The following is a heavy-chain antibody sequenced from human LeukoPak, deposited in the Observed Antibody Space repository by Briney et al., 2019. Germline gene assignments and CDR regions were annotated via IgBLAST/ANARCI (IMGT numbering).Heavy chain of an antibody. CDR3: ARGTNWFDP. J-gene: IGHJ5*02. CDR2: IIPILGIA. CDR1: GGTFSSYA. V-gene: IGHV1-69*04. Sequence: ASVKVSCKASGGTFSSYAISWVRQAPGQGLEWMGRIIPILGIANYAQKFQGRVTITTDESTSTAYMELSSLRSEDTAVYYCARGTNWFDPWGQGTLVTVSS.